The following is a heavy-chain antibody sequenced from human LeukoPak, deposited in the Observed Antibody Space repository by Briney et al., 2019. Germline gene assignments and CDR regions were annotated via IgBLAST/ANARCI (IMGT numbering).Heavy chain of an antibody. Sequence: GGSLRLSCAAPGATVNYNFMSWVRQAPGKGLEWVSVIYSDSSADYADSVKGRFTISRDDAQNTLYLQMNSLRAGDTAVYYCARAPRPFDNSDYYFDYWGQGSLVTVSS. V-gene: IGHV3-53*01. D-gene: IGHD3-22*01. CDR3: ARAPRPFDNSDYYFDY. J-gene: IGHJ4*02. CDR2: IYSDSSA. CDR1: GATVNYNF.